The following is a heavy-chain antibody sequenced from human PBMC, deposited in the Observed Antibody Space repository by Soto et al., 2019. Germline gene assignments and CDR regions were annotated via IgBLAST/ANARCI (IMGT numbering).Heavy chain of an antibody. CDR1: GGSFSGYY. CDR2: INHSGST. D-gene: IGHD3-22*01. Sequence: PSETLSLTCAVYGGSFSGYYWSWIRQPPGKGLEWIGEINHSGSTNYNPSLKSRVTISVDTSKNQFSLKLSSVTAADTAVYYCARDLEYYYDSSGYYGYGMDFWGQGTTVTVSS. CDR3: ARDLEYYYDSSGYYGYGMDF. J-gene: IGHJ6*02. V-gene: IGHV4-34*01.